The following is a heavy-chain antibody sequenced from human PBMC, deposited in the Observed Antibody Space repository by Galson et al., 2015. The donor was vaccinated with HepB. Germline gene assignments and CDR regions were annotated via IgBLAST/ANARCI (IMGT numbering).Heavy chain of an antibody. V-gene: IGHV3-11*01. D-gene: IGHD2-15*01. Sequence: SLRLSCAASGFTFSDYHMIWIRQAPGKGLEWVSYISSTGSNTYYADSVKGRFTISRDNAKNSLYLQMNNLRAEDTAVYYCARAPIYSIDYWGQGALVTVSS. CDR1: GFTFSDYH. CDR2: ISSTGSNT. CDR3: ARAPIYSIDY. J-gene: IGHJ4*02.